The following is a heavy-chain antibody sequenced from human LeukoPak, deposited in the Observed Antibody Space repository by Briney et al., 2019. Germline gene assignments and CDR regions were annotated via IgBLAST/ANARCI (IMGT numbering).Heavy chain of an antibody. CDR3: ARDVGYCSSTSCYFDY. J-gene: IGHJ4*02. D-gene: IGHD2-2*01. CDR2: IIPIFGTA. V-gene: IGHV1-69*13. CDR1: GGTFSSYA. Sequence: SVKVSCKASGGTFSSYAISWVRQAPGQGLEWMGGIIPIFGTANYAQKFQRRITITADESTSTAYMELSSLRSEDTAVYYCARDVGYCSSTSCYFDYWGQGTLVTVSS.